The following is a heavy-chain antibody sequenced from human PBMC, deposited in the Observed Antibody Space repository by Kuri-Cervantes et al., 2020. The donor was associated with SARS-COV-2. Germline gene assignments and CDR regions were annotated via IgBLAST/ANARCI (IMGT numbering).Heavy chain of an antibody. Sequence: GESLKISCAASGFTFSNAWMSWVRQAPGKELEWVSSISSSSSYIYYADSVKGRFTISRDNAKSSLYLQMNSLRAEDTAVYYCARDRISSGWYVGYYFDYWGQGTLVIVSS. D-gene: IGHD6-19*01. J-gene: IGHJ4*02. CDR3: ARDRISSGWYVGYYFDY. CDR2: ISSSSSYI. CDR1: GFTFSNAW. V-gene: IGHV3-21*01.